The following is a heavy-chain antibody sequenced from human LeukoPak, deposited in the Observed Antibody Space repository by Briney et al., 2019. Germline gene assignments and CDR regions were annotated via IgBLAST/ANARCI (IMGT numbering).Heavy chain of an antibody. V-gene: IGHV4-39*01. CDR2: IFYSGSP. J-gene: IGHJ4*02. Sequence: SETLSLTCTVSGGSISSTSYYWGWIRQPPGKGLEWIGSIFYSGSPYYNPSLKSRVTISVDTAKNRFSLRLTSVTAADTAVYYCARLKGVPAADYWGQGTLVTVSS. D-gene: IGHD2-2*01. CDR1: GGSISSTSYY. CDR3: ARLKGVPAADY.